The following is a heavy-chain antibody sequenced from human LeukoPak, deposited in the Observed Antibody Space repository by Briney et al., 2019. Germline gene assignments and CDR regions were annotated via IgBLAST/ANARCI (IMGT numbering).Heavy chain of an antibody. CDR2: ISGSGGST. Sequence: GGSLRLSCAASRFTFSTYAMSWVRQAPGKGLEWVSTISGSGGSTYYADSVKGRFTISRDNSKNTLYLQINSLRAEGTAVYYCAGGGFGEACYYYYYMDVWGKGTTVTVSS. D-gene: IGHD3-10*01. J-gene: IGHJ6*03. CDR1: RFTFSTYA. V-gene: IGHV3-23*01. CDR3: AGGGFGEACYYYYYMDV.